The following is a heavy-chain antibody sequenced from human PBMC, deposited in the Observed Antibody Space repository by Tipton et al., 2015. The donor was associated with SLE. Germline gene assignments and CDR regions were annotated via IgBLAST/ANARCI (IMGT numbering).Heavy chain of an antibody. Sequence: LRLSCAASGFAFSSYAMSWVRQAPGKGLEWIGSIYHSGSTYYNPSLKSRVTISVDTSKNQFSLKLSSVTAADTAVYYCARAGRAWNLFDYWGQGTLVTVSS. J-gene: IGHJ4*02. CDR3: ARAGRAWNLFDY. V-gene: IGHV4-38-2*01. CDR1: GFAFSSYA. CDR2: IYHSGST. D-gene: IGHD1-1*01.